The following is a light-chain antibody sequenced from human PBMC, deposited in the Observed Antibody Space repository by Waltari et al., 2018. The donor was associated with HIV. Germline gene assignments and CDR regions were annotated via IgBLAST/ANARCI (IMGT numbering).Light chain of an antibody. CDR2: EDN. Sequence: FILTHPHSVSESPGKTVIISCTRNRGDSASNYVHRYQQRPGSAPPPVIYEDNRSPSGVPDRFSGSIDSASNSAFLTISGLKTEDEAAYYCQSYDYTIQVFGGGTKLTVL. CDR3: QSYDYTIQV. J-gene: IGLJ3*02. CDR1: RGDSASNY. V-gene: IGLV6-57*04.